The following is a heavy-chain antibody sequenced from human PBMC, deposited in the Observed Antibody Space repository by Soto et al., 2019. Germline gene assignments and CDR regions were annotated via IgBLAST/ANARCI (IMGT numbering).Heavy chain of an antibody. V-gene: IGHV1-2*02. D-gene: IGHD3-3*01. CDR2: INPATGAA. CDR3: SSGWGVGVAGSAAFDV. Sequence: QLHLVQSGAVVKKPGASVTVSCSASGYPVTAYYMHWVRQAPGRGLEWMGGINPATGAAKYTQTFQCRVTMTRDTSTLTILIELSVLLSQHTAVFYRSSGWGVGVAGSAAFDVWGQGTLGAVSS. J-gene: IGHJ3*01. CDR1: GYPVTAYY.